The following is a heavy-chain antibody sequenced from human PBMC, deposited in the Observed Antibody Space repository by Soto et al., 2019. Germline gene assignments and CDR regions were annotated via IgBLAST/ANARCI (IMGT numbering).Heavy chain of an antibody. J-gene: IGHJ6*02. CDR3: AKVQSSIVGRPYGMDV. V-gene: IGHV3-23*01. D-gene: IGHD6-6*01. Sequence: EAQLLESGGGSVQPGGSLRLSCAASGFTFSSYAMSWVRQAPGKGLEWVSGISASGGLTYYEDSVKGRFTISRDNSRKTLHLQMNSLRAEDTAVFFCAKVQSSIVGRPYGMDVWGQGTTVTVSS. CDR2: ISASGGLT. CDR1: GFTFSSYA.